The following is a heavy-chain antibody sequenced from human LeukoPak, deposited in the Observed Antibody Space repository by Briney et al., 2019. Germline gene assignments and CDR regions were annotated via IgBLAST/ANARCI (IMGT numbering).Heavy chain of an antibody. J-gene: IGHJ4*02. CDR1: GFTFSTFE. CDR2: ISDSATTI. CDR3: ARVFGSGSSDY. Sequence: PGGSLRLSCAASGFTFSTFEMNWVRQAQGEGLGWVSYISDSATTIYYADSGKGRFTISRDNTKDSLYLQMNSLKAEDTAVYYCARVFGSGSSDYWGQGTLVTVSS. D-gene: IGHD3-10*01. V-gene: IGHV3-48*03.